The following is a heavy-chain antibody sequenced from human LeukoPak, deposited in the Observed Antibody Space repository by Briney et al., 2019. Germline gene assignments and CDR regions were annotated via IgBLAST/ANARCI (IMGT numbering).Heavy chain of an antibody. CDR3: ARSLYYYDSSGYALGY. Sequence: ASVKVSCKASGYTFTGYYMHWVRQAPGQGLEWMGWINPNSGGTNYAQKFQGRVTMTRDTSISTAYMELSRLRSDDTAVYYCARSLYYYDSSGYALGYWGQGTLVTVSS. CDR1: GYTFTGYY. D-gene: IGHD3-22*01. V-gene: IGHV1-2*02. J-gene: IGHJ4*02. CDR2: INPNSGGT.